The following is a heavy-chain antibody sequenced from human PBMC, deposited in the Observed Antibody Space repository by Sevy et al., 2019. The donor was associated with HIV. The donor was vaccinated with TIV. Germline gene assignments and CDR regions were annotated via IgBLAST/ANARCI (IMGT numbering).Heavy chain of an antibody. CDR1: DDSINSYY. CDR3: ARGAVVIGTAATPVLDF. Sequence: SETLSLTCTVSDDSINSYYWSWIRQPPGKGLEWIGYIYNNMGSTRYSPALTSRVTISVDTSKNQFSLKLTSVTAADTAVYYCARGAVVIGTAATPVLDFWGQGSLVTVSS. D-gene: IGHD6-13*01. CDR2: IYNNMGST. V-gene: IGHV4-59*08. J-gene: IGHJ4*02.